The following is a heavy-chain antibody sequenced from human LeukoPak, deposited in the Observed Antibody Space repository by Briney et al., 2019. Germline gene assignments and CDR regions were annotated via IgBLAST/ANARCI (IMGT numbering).Heavy chain of an antibody. V-gene: IGHV1-46*01. Sequence: ASVKVSSKASGYTFTSYYMHWVRHAPGQGLEWMGIINPRGGSTSYAQKFQGRVTMTRDTSTSTVYMELSSLRSEDTAVYYCERGPILGGFDYWGQGTLVTVSS. CDR3: ERGPILGGFDY. CDR1: GYTFTSYY. CDR2: INPRGGST. D-gene: IGHD3-16*01. J-gene: IGHJ4*02.